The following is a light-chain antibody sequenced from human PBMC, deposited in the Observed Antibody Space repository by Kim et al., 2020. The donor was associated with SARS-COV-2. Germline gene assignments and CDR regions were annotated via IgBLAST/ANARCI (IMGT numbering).Light chain of an antibody. Sequence: SPGERATLACRASQSVGSSYLAWYQQRPGQAPRLLIYDASYRATDIPDRFSGSGSGTDFTLTISRLEPEDYAVYFCQQYGGSPLTFGGGTKVDIK. V-gene: IGKV3-20*01. CDR2: DAS. CDR3: QQYGGSPLT. J-gene: IGKJ4*01. CDR1: QSVGSSY.